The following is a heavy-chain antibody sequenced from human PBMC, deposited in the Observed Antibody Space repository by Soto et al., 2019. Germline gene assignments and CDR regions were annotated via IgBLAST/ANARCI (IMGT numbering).Heavy chain of an antibody. J-gene: IGHJ2*01. CDR2: INHSGST. CDR3: ARGRKVATITRYFDL. D-gene: IGHD5-12*01. V-gene: IGHV4-34*01. CDR1: GGSFSGYY. Sequence: QVQLQQWGAGLLKPSETLSLTCAVYGGSFSGYYWSWIRQPPGKGLEWIGEINHSGSTNYNPSLKSRVTIAVDTSKNQFCLKLSSVTAADTAVYYCARGRKVATITRYFDLWGRGTLVTVSS.